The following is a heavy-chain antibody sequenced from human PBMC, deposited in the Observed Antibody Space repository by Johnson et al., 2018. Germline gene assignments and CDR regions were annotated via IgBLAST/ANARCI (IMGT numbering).Heavy chain of an antibody. J-gene: IGHJ6*03. V-gene: IGHV3-7*01. D-gene: IGHD1/OR15-1a*01. CDR3: SNSKYNWNNLYYYSSMDV. CDR2: VNQDGSEK. CDR1: GFTFSTYW. Sequence: VQLQESGGGLVQPGGSLRLSCAGSGFTFSTYWMPWVRQAPGKGLEWVANVNQDGSEKHYVDAVKGRFTISRDNTKNSLYLQMNSLRAADTALYYWSNSKYNWNNLYYYSSMDVWGKGTTGTV.